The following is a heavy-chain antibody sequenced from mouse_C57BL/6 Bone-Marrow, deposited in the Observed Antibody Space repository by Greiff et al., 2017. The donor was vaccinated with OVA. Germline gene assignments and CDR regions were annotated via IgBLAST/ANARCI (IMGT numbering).Heavy chain of an antibody. CDR1: GYTFTSYW. J-gene: IGHJ2*01. Sequence: QVQLQQSGAELVMPGASVKLSCKASGYTFTSYWMHWVKQRPGQGLEWIGEIDPSDSYTNYNQKFKGKSTLTVDKSSSTAYMQLSSLTSEDSAVYYCAREYYWGQGTTLTVSS. CDR3: AREYY. V-gene: IGHV1-69*01. CDR2: IDPSDSYT.